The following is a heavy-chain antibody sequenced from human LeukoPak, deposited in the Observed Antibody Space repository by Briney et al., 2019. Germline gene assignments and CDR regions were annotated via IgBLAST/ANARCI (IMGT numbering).Heavy chain of an antibody. V-gene: IGHV4-39*01. CDR3: ARRRWQRGPDVVNPFDY. CDR1: GGSISTSNYY. D-gene: IGHD5-12*01. CDR2: RYSSGST. Sequence: SETLSLTCTVSGGSISTSNYYWGWIRQPPGKGLEWIGSRYSSGSTYYNPSLKSRVTISADTSKNQFSLKLSSVTAADTAVYYCARRRWQRGPDVVNPFDYWGQGTLVTVSS. J-gene: IGHJ4*02.